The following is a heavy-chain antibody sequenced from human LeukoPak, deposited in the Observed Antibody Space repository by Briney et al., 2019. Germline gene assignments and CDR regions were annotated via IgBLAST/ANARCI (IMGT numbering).Heavy chain of an antibody. CDR3: ARAAYYYDSSGYSLRY. J-gene: IGHJ4*02. D-gene: IGHD3-22*01. Sequence: GGSLRLSCAASGFTFSDYYMNWIRQAPGKGLEWVSYISSSGSTIYYADSVKGRFTISRDNAKNSLYLQMNSLRAEDTAVYYCARAAYYYDSSGYSLRYWGQGTLVTVSS. CDR1: GFTFSDYY. CDR2: ISSSGSTI. V-gene: IGHV3-11*01.